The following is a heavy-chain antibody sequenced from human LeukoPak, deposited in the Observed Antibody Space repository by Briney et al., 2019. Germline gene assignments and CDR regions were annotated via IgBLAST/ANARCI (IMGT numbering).Heavy chain of an antibody. J-gene: IGHJ3*02. D-gene: IGHD6-13*01. Sequence: SGPTLVKPTQTLTLTCTFSGFSLSTSGVGVGWIRQPPGKALEWLAFIYWNDDKRYSPSLKSRLTITKDTSKNQVVLTMTNMDPVDTATYYCARPYSSSWFGEDDAFDIWGQGTMDTVSS. CDR2: IYWNDDK. CDR3: ARPYSSSWFGEDDAFDI. CDR1: GFSLSTSGVG. V-gene: IGHV2-5*01.